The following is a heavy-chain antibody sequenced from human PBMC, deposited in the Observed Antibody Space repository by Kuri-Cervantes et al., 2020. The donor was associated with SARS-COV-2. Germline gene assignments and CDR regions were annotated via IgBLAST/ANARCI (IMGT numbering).Heavy chain of an antibody. V-gene: IGHV3-9*01. CDR2: ISWNSGSI. CDR3: ARVVAAAGTAVDP. J-gene: IGHJ5*02. CDR1: GFTFDDYA. Sequence: SLKISCAASGFTFDDYAMHWVRQAPGKGLEWVSGISWNSGSIGYADSVKGRFTISRDNAKNSLYLQMNSLRAEDTAVYYCARVVAAAGTAVDPWGQGTLVTVSS. D-gene: IGHD6-13*01.